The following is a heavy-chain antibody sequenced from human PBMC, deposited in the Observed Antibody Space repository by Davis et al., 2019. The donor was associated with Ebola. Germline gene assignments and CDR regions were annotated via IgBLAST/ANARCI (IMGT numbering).Heavy chain of an antibody. CDR1: GYTFSSYA. D-gene: IGHD6-6*01. CDR3: ARGSSSSLDYYGMDV. J-gene: IGHJ6*02. Sequence: ASVKVSCKASGYTFSSYAMHWVRQAPGQRLEWMGWINAGNGNTKYSQKFQGRVTITRDTSASTAYMELSSLRSEDTAVYYCARGSSSSLDYYGMDVWGQGTTVTVSS. CDR2: INAGNGNT. V-gene: IGHV1-3*01.